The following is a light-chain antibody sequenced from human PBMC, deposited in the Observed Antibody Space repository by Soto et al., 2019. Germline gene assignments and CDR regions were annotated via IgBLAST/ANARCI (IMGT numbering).Light chain of an antibody. CDR2: EVT. V-gene: IGLV2-14*01. Sequence: QSVLAQPASVSGSPGQSITISCAGTRDDIGAYDHVSWYQQHPGNAPKLLVYEVTNRPSGVSDRFSGSKSGNTASLTISGLQAEEEADYSCNSYTNSSAVVFGGGTKVTV. CDR3: NSYTNSSAVV. J-gene: IGLJ2*01. CDR1: RDDIGAYDH.